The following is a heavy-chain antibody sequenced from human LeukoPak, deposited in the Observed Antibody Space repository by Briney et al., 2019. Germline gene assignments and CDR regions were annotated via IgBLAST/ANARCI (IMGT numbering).Heavy chain of an antibody. CDR2: ISWNSGSI. J-gene: IGHJ4*02. D-gene: IGHD6-13*01. V-gene: IGHV3-9*03. Sequence: PGGSLRLSCAASGFTFDDYAMHWVRQAPGKGLEWVSGISWNSGSIGYADSVKGRFTISRDNAKNSLYLQMNSLRAEDMALYYCAKVGDTLAAAGPFDYWGQGTLVIVSS. CDR3: AKVGDTLAAAGPFDY. CDR1: GFTFDDYA.